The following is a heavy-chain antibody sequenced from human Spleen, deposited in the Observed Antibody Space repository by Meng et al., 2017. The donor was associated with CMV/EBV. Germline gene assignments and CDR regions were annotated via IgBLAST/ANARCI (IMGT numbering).Heavy chain of an antibody. J-gene: IGHJ2*01. V-gene: IGHV4-30-4*08. Sequence: LTCTVSGGSICGGDFYWSWIRQPPGKGLEWIGYTFYGGTTYSNPSLGSRVAISIDTSKNQFSLRLDSVTATDTAVYYCAGVYPGYFDLWGRGTLVTVSS. D-gene: IGHD5/OR15-5a*01. CDR1: GGSICGGDFY. CDR3: AGVYPGYFDL. CDR2: TFYGGTT.